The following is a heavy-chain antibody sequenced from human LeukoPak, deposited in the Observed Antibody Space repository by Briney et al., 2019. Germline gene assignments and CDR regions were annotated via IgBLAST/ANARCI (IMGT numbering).Heavy chain of an antibody. CDR1: GFTVSSNY. Sequence: GGSLRLSCAASGFTVSSNYMSWVRQAPGKGLEWVSVIYSGGSTYYADSVKGRFTISRDNSKNTLYLQMNSLRAEDTAVYYCANEPQDYAFDIWGQGTMVTVSS. D-gene: IGHD1-14*01. V-gene: IGHV3-53*05. CDR3: ANEPQDYAFDI. J-gene: IGHJ3*02. CDR2: IYSGGST.